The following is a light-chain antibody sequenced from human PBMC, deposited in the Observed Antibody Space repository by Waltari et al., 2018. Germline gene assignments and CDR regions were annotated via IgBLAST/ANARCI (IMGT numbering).Light chain of an antibody. CDR1: SSNIGAGFE. J-gene: IGLJ2*01. CDR2: GNS. CDR3: QSYDSSLSGWV. V-gene: IGLV1-40*01. Sequence: QSVLTQPPSVSGAPGQRVTIPCTGSSSNIGAGFEVNWYQQLPGTAPKLLIYGNSNRPSGVPDRFSGSKSGASASLAFTGLQAEDEAVYYCQSYDSSLSGWVFGGGTKLTVL.